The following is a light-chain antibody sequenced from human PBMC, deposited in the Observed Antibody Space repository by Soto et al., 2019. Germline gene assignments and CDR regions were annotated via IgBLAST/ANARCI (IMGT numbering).Light chain of an antibody. CDR3: SSYTSSTTLV. CDR1: SSDVGLYNY. V-gene: IGLV2-14*01. Sequence: QSVLTQPASVSGSPGQSITISCTGTSSDVGLYNYVSWYQQYPGKAPKLMIYEVSNRPSGVSNRFSGSKSGNTASLTISGLQAEDEADYHCSSYTSSTTLVFGGGTKLTVL. CDR2: EVS. J-gene: IGLJ3*02.